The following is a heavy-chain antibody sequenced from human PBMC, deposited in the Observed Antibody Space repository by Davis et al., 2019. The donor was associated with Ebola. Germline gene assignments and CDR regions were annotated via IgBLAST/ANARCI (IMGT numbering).Heavy chain of an antibody. J-gene: IGHJ6*04. Sequence: HPQTLSLTSDISGDSLSRNSGASNWIRQSPSRGLEWPGRTYYNSKWYKDYAVIVKSRITINPDTSKNQFSLQLNSVTPEDTALYYCARGWLRGGLDVWGEGTTVTVSS. CDR3: ARGWLRGGLDV. CDR1: GDSLSRNSGA. V-gene: IGHV6-1*01. CDR2: TYYNSKWYK. D-gene: IGHD5-18*01.